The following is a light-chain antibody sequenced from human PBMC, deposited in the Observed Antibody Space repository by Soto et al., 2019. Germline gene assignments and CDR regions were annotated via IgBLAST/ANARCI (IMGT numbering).Light chain of an antibody. J-gene: IGKJ3*01. CDR1: QGISSY. Sequence: DLQLTQSPSFLSASVGDRVTITCRASQGISSYLAWYQQRPGKAPKLLIYAASTLQSGVPSRFGGSGSGTEFTLTITSLQPEDFATYYCQQFNKYPFTFGPGTKVDI. V-gene: IGKV1-9*01. CDR3: QQFNKYPFT. CDR2: AAS.